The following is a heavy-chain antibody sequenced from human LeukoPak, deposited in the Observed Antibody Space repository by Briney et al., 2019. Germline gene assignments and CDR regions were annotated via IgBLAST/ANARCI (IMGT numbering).Heavy chain of an antibody. CDR2: ISAYIGNT. D-gene: IGHD2-2*02. CDR3: ARDLEDIVVVPAAIVYFQH. V-gene: IGHV1-18*01. J-gene: IGHJ1*01. Sequence: ASVKVSCKASGYTFTSYGISWVRQAPGQGLEWMGWISAYIGNTNYAQKLQGRVTMTTDTSTSTAYMELRSLRSDDTAVYYCARDLEDIVVVPAAIVYFQHWGQGTLVTVSS. CDR1: GYTFTSYG.